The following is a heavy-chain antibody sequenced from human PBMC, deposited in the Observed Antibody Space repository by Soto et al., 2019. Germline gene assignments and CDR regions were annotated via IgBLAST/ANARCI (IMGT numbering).Heavy chain of an antibody. CDR2: ITADNGDS. CDR1: GYTFNKYG. V-gene: IGHV1-18*01. D-gene: IGHD7-27*01. CDR3: ARRTLGSAIGIGDY. Sequence: QIQLVQSGAEVKVPGASVKVSCRASGYTFNKYGITWVRQAPGQGLEWMGWITADNGDSKFAEKLQGRLSMTIDTSTNTGYMELRNLRSDDTALYYCARRTLGSAIGIGDYWGPGTLVTVSS. J-gene: IGHJ4*02.